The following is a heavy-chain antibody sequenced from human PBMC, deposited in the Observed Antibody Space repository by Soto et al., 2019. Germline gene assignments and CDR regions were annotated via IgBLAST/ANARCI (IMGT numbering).Heavy chain of an antibody. Sequence: SLSLTCRVSGVSISSHGYYWSWIRQHPGKGLEWIGYTHYSGNTYYSPSLKSRLTISIDTSKNQFSLKLSSVTVADTAVYYCARDSSDYRTRHNWFDPWGQGTLVTVSS. CDR2: THYSGNT. CDR3: ARDSSDYRTRHNWFDP. D-gene: IGHD4-17*01. V-gene: IGHV4-31*03. CDR1: GVSISSHGYY. J-gene: IGHJ5*02.